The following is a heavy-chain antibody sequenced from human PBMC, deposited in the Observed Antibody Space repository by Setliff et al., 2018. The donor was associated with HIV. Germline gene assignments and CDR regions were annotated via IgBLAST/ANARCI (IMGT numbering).Heavy chain of an antibody. D-gene: IGHD3-10*01. V-gene: IGHV4-39*07. CDR1: GGSISSGTYY. Sequence: PSETLSLTCSVSGGSISSGTYYWGWIRQPPGKGLEWIGSMSHSGSTNYNPSLKSRVTISIDTSKNQFSLKLSSVTAADTAVYYCASSMVRGVIGVFDMWGQGTMVTVSS. CDR3: ASSMVRGVIGVFDM. CDR2: MSHSGST. J-gene: IGHJ3*02.